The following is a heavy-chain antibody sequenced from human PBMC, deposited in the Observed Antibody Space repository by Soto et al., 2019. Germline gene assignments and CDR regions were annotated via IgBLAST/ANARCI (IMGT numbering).Heavy chain of an antibody. CDR2: IYSGGST. V-gene: IGHV3-53*01. CDR3: AISSFWAAFDI. J-gene: IGHJ3*02. D-gene: IGHD6-6*01. Sequence: PGGSLRLSCAASGFTVSSNYMSWVRQAPGKGLEWVSVIYSGGSTYYADSVKGRFTISRDNSKNTLYLQMNSLRAEDTAVYYCAISSFWAAFDIWGQGTRGTVS. CDR1: GFTVSSNY.